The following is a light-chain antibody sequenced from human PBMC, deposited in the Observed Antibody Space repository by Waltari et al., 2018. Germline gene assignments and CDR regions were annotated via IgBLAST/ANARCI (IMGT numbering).Light chain of an antibody. CDR3: QQYNSLPYT. CDR1: QDIGNY. J-gene: IGKJ2*01. CDR2: GAF. Sequence: DIQMTQSPSSQSAYVGDRLTIPCQASQDIGNYLNWYQQKPGEAPKLLISGAFNLRAGVPSRFTGGGSGTDFTFTVSSLQPEDVATYYCQQYNSLPYTFGQGTKLEI. V-gene: IGKV1-33*01.